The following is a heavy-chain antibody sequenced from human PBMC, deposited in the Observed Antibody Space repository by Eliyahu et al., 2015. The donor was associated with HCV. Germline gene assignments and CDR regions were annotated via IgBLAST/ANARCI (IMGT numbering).Heavy chain of an antibody. CDR3: ARGRGASTGGAHYYYYGMDV. CDR2: XNHSGST. D-gene: IGHD2-8*02. Sequence: QVQLQQWGAGLLKPSETLSLTCAVYGGSFSGYYXXWXRQPPGKGXEWIGEXNHSGSTNYNPXXKXRVTISVDTSKNQFSLKLSSVTAADTAVYYCARGRGASTGGAHYYYYGMDVWGQGTTVTVSS. J-gene: IGHJ6*02. V-gene: IGHV4-34*01. CDR1: GGSFSGYY.